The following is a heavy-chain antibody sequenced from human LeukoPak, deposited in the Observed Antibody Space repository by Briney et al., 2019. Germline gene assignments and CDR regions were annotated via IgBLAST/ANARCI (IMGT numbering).Heavy chain of an antibody. CDR3: ARAGGSTVSHSDY. CDR2: ISSSTSYI. D-gene: IGHD4-17*01. V-gene: IGHV3-21*01. CDR1: GFTFSSYS. Sequence: GGSLRLSCAASGFTFSSYSMNWIRQAPGKGLEWVSSISSSTSYIYYVDSVKGRFTISKDNAKNSLYLQMNSLRAEDTAVYYCARAGGSTVSHSDYWGQGTLVTVSS. J-gene: IGHJ4*02.